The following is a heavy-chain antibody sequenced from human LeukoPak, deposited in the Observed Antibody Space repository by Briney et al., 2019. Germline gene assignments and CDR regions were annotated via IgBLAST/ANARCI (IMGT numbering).Heavy chain of an antibody. CDR3: ARQRGSNSPYYYYYMDV. D-gene: IGHD6-13*01. Sequence: SETLSLTCAVSGYSISSGYYWGWFRQPPGRGPEWIGCIYHSGTTYYNPSLKSRVTISVDTTKNQFSLMISSVTAADTAVYYCARQRGSNSPYYYYYMDVWGKGTTVTVSS. V-gene: IGHV4-38-2*01. CDR1: GYSISSGYY. J-gene: IGHJ6*03. CDR2: IYHSGTT.